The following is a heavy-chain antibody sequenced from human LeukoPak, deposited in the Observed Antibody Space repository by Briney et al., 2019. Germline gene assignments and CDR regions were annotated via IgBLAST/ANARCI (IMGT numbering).Heavy chain of an antibody. Sequence: GGSLRLSCAASGFTFSSYEMNWVRQAPGKGLGWVSFISSSGNTIYYADSVKGRFIISRDNAKNSLYLQMNSLRAEDTAVYYCARALPSPLYSGSYADAFDIWGQGTMVTVSS. J-gene: IGHJ3*02. CDR1: GFTFSSYE. V-gene: IGHV3-48*03. CDR2: ISSSGNTI. D-gene: IGHD1-26*01. CDR3: ARALPSPLYSGSYADAFDI.